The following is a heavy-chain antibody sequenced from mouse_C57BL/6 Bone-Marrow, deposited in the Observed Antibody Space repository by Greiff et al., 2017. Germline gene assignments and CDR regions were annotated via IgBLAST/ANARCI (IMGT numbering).Heavy chain of an antibody. J-gene: IGHJ3*01. CDR2: INPSTGGT. CDR3: GRDGYGGFAY. D-gene: IGHD2-2*01. Sequence: VQLQQSGPELVKPGASVKISCKASGYSFTGYYMNWVKQSPEKSLEWIGEINPSTGGTTYNQKFKAKATLTVDKSSSTAYMQLKSLTSEDSAVYYCGRDGYGGFAYWGQGTRVTVSA. V-gene: IGHV1-42*01. CDR1: GYSFTGYY.